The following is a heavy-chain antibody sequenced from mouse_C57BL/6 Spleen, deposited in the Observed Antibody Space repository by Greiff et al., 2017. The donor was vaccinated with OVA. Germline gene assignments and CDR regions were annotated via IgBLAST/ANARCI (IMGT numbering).Heavy chain of an antibody. V-gene: IGHV1-80*01. D-gene: IGHD2-1*01. Sequence: QVQLQQSGAELVKPGASVKISCKASGYAFSSYWMNWVKPRPGKGLEWIGQIYPGDGDTNYNGKFKGKATLTADKSSSTAYMQLSSLTSEDSAVYFCASYGNYDFDYWGQGTTLTVSS. CDR2: IYPGDGDT. CDR1: GYAFSSYW. J-gene: IGHJ2*01. CDR3: ASYGNYDFDY.